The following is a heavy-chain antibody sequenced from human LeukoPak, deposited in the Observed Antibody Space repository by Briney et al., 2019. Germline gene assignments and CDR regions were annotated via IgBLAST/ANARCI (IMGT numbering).Heavy chain of an antibody. J-gene: IGHJ4*02. CDR2: MNPNSGNT. Sequence: ASVKVSCKVSGYTLTELSMHWVRQATGQGLEWMGWMNPNSGNTGYAQKFQGRVTITRNTSISTAYMELSSLRSEDTAVYYCARVDSGSYLAWGQGTLVTVSS. D-gene: IGHD1-26*01. CDR3: ARVDSGSYLA. CDR1: GYTLTELS. V-gene: IGHV1-8*03.